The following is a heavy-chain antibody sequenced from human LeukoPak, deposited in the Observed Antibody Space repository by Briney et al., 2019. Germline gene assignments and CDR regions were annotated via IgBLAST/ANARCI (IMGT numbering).Heavy chain of an antibody. J-gene: IGHJ6*02. CDR1: GFTFSSYA. CDR3: AKGEYCSSTSCSHGMDV. CDR2: ISGSGGST. V-gene: IGHV3-23*01. Sequence: GGSLRLSCAASGFTFSSYAMSWVRQAPGKGLEWVSAISGSGGSTYYADSVKGRFTISRDNSKNTLYLQMNSLRAEDTAVYYCAKGEYCSSTSCSHGMDVWGQGTTVTVSS. D-gene: IGHD2-2*01.